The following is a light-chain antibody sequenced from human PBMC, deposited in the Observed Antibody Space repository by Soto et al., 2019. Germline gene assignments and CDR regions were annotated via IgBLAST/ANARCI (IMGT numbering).Light chain of an antibody. CDR3: KQYYSTPWT. J-gene: IGKJ1*01. CDR2: WAS. V-gene: IGKV4-1*01. Sequence: DIVMTQSPASLAVSLGERATTNCNSRQSIFYSSNNKKYLTWYQQNPRQPPKLLIYWASTRESGDPDRFSGSGSGIDFTLTISSMQAEDVAVYYCKQYYSTPWTFGQETKVDIK. CDR1: QSIFYSSNNKKY.